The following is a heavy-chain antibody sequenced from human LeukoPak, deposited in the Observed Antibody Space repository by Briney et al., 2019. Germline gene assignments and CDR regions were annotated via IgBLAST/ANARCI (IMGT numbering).Heavy chain of an antibody. CDR2: INHSGST. J-gene: IGHJ5*02. Sequence: SETLSLTCAVYGGSFSGYYWSWIRQPPGKGLEWIGEINHSGSTNYNPSLKSRVTISVDTSKNQFSLKLSPVTAADTAAYYCARGGLLWFGENNNWFDPWGQGTLVTVSS. D-gene: IGHD3-10*01. V-gene: IGHV4-34*01. CDR1: GGSFSGYY. CDR3: ARGGLLWFGENNNWFDP.